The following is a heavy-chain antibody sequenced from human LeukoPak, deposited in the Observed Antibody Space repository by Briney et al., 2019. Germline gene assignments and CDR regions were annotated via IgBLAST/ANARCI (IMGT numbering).Heavy chain of an antibody. V-gene: IGHV1-69*01. D-gene: IGHD3-3*01. Sequence: ASVKVSCKASGGTFSSYAISWVRQAPGQGLEWMGGIIPIFGTANYAQKFQGRVTITADESTSTAYMELSSLRSEDTAVYYCARVVNDFWSGYYNNLSWFDPWGQGTLVTVSS. J-gene: IGHJ5*02. CDR1: GGTFSSYA. CDR2: IIPIFGTA. CDR3: ARVVNDFWSGYYNNLSWFDP.